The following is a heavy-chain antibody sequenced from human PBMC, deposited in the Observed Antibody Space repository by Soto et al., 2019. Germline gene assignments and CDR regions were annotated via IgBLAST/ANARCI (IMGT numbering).Heavy chain of an antibody. J-gene: IGHJ4*02. CDR3: AKQQMGVIRALDD. CDR2: IRETGNT. D-gene: IGHD1-26*01. CDR1: GFTFRNYA. V-gene: IGHV3-23*01. Sequence: AGSLRLYCAASGFTFRNYAMSWIRQAPGKGLEWVSTIRETGNTYYADSVRGRFATSRDNSENTLYLQMSSLRAEDTAVYYCAKQQMGVIRALDDSGQGTLITVSA.